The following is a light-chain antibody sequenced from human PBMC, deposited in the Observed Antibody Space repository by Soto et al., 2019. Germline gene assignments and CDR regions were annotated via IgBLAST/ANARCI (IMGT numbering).Light chain of an antibody. CDR1: SSDVGAYNY. Sequence: QSALTQPASVSGSPGQSITISCTGTSSDVGAYNYVSWYQQHPGKAPKLMIFEVSDRPSGVSNRFSGSKSGNTASLTISGLQAEDEADYYCQSYDSSLSGLVFGTGTKLTVL. CDR3: QSYDSSLSGLV. CDR2: EVS. J-gene: IGLJ1*01. V-gene: IGLV2-14*01.